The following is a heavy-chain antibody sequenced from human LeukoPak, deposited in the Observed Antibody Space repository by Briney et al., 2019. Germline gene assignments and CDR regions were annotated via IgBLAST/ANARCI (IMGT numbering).Heavy chain of an antibody. V-gene: IGHV4-59*01. J-gene: IGHJ4*02. Sequence: SETLSLTCTVSGGSISSYYWSWIRQPPGKGLEWIGYIYYSGSTNHNPSLKSRVTISVDTSKNQFSLKLSSVTAADTAVYYCARGHADYVWGSYRSAWVNFDYWGQGTLVTVSS. CDR3: ARGHADYVWGSYRSAWVNFDY. D-gene: IGHD3-16*02. CDR1: GGSISSYY. CDR2: IYYSGST.